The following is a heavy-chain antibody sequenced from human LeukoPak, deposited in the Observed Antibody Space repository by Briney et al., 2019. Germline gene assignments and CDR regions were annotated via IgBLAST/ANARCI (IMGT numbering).Heavy chain of an antibody. Sequence: PGGSLRLSCAASGFTFSSNYMSWVRQAPGKGLEWVSVIYSGGSTYYADSVKGRFTISRDNSKNTLYLQMNSLRAEDTAVYYCARGGYSGYDCDYWGQGTLVTVSS. CDR1: GFTFSSNY. V-gene: IGHV3-53*01. J-gene: IGHJ4*02. D-gene: IGHD5-12*01. CDR3: ARGGYSGYDCDY. CDR2: IYSGGST.